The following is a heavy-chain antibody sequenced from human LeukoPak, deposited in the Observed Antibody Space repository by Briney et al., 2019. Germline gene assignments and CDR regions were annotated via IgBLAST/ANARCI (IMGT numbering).Heavy chain of an antibody. V-gene: IGHV3-21*01. Sequence: PGGSLRLSCAASGFTFSSYAMSWVRQTPGKGLEWVSSISSSSTYIYYADSVKGRFTISRDSAKNSLYLQMNSLRAEDTAVYYCAREPTAMILWGQGTLVTVSS. D-gene: IGHD5-18*01. J-gene: IGHJ4*02. CDR2: ISSSSTYI. CDR1: GFTFSSYA. CDR3: AREPTAMIL.